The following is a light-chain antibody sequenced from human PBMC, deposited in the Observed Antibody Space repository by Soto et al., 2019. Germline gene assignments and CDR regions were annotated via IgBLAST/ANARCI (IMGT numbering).Light chain of an antibody. CDR1: QSISNW. CDR2: DAS. Sequence: DIQMTQSPSTLSASVGDRVTITCRASQSISNWLAWYQQKQGKAPKLLIYDASSLESGVPSRFSGSGSGTEFTLTISSLQPDDFATYYCQQYNSYWGTFGQGTKVDMK. J-gene: IGKJ1*01. V-gene: IGKV1-5*01. CDR3: QQYNSYWGT.